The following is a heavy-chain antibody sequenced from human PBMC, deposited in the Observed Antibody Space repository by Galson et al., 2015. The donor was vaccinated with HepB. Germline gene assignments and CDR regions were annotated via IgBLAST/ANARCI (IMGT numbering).Heavy chain of an antibody. Sequence: SLRLSCAASGFTFSTYAGFWVRQAPGKGLDWVSGISGSGAGTYYADSVKGRFTISRDNSKNMIYLQMNSLRVEDTAVYYCAKEYSGFHGASYVYYRIDVWGRGTTVSVSS. CDR1: GFTFSTYA. V-gene: IGHV3-23*01. J-gene: IGHJ6*02. D-gene: IGHD6-19*01. CDR2: ISGSGAGT. CDR3: AKEYSGFHGASYVYYRIDV.